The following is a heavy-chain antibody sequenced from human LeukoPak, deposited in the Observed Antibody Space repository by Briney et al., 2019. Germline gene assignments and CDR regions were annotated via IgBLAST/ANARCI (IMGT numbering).Heavy chain of an antibody. Sequence: ASVKVSCKASGYTFTSYGISWVRQAPGQGLEWKGWISAYNGNTNYAQKLQGRVTMTTDTSTSTAYKELRSLRSDDTAVYDCARDAFIAQLVGYYYYYMDVWGKGTTVTVSS. CDR1: GYTFTSYG. CDR2: ISAYNGNT. D-gene: IGHD6-13*01. CDR3: ARDAFIAQLVGYYYYYMDV. J-gene: IGHJ6*03. V-gene: IGHV1-18*01.